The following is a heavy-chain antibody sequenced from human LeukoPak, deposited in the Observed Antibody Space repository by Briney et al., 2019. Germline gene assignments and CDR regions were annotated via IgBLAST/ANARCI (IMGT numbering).Heavy chain of an antibody. CDR3: ARGYSSGMDV. J-gene: IGHJ6*03. CDR2: ISSSSYI. Sequence: PGGSLRLSCAASGFTLSSYSTNWVRQAPGKGLEWVSSISSSSYIHYADSVKGRFTISRDNAKNSLYLQMNSLRAEDTAVYYCARGYSSGMDVWGKGTTVTVSS. V-gene: IGHV3-21*01. CDR1: GFTLSSYS. D-gene: IGHD6-19*01.